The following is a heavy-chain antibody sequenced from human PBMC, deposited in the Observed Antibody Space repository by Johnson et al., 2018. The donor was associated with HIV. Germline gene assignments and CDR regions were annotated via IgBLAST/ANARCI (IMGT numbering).Heavy chain of an antibody. CDR2: TRYDGSNK. J-gene: IGHJ3*02. V-gene: IGHV3-30*02. CDR1: RFTFSDYD. Sequence: QVQLVESGGGVVQPGRSLRLSCAASRFTFSDYDIHWVRQAPGNGLEWVAFTRYDGSNKHYVDSVKGRFTISRDNSKNTLYLQMNSLLPEDTAVYYCAKSDSGYDAFDIWGQGTMVTVSS. D-gene: IGHD5-12*01. CDR3: AKSDSGYDAFDI.